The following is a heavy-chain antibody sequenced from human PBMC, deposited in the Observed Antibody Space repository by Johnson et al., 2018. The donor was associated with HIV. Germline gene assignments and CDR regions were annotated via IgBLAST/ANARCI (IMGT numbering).Heavy chain of an antibody. CDR1: GFTVYSNY. CDR3: ARDGDDGDGPDGTKGAFDI. CDR2: SGSGGST. V-gene: IGHV3-66*03. J-gene: IGHJ3*02. D-gene: IGHD5-24*01. Sequence: VQLVESGGGLIQPGGSLRLSCAASGFTVYSNYMNWVRQAPGKGLEWVSAISGSGGSTYYADSVKGRFSISRDNSKNTLHLQMNSLRAEDTAVYYCARDGDDGDGPDGTKGAFDIGGQGTMVTVSS.